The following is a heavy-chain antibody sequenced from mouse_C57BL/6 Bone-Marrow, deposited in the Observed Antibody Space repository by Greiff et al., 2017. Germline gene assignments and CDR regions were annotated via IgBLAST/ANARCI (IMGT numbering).Heavy chain of an antibody. Sequence: DVMLVESGGDLVKPGGSLKLSCAASGYTFSSYAMSWVRQTPVKRLEWVATISSVGSYTYYTDSVKGRFTISRDNAKNTLYLQMSSLKSEVTAMYYCASGLVDAMDFCGQGPSVTVSS. V-gene: IGHV5-6*02. CDR1: GYTFSSYA. CDR2: ISSVGSYT. CDR3: ASGLVDAMDF. J-gene: IGHJ4*01.